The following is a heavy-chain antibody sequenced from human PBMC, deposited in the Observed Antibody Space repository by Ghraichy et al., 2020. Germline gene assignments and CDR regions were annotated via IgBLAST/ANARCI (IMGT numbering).Heavy chain of an antibody. J-gene: IGHJ6*02. CDR1: GFTFSNYW. CDR3: ARGVYEVDV. D-gene: IGHD5/OR15-5a*01. V-gene: IGHV3-7*01. CDR2: IKQDGSEK. Sequence: GGSLRLSCAASGFTFSNYWMTWVRQAPGKGLEWVANIKQDGSEKYYVDSVKGRFTISRDNAKNSLYLQMNSLRAEDTAVYYCARGVYEVDVWGQGTTVTVSS.